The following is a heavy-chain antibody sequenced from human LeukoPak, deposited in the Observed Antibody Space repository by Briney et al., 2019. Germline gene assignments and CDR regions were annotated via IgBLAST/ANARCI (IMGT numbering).Heavy chain of an antibody. CDR3: AKDGGREQWLKSYFDY. CDR1: GFTFSSYA. Sequence: SGRSLRLSCAASGFTFSSYAMHWVRQAPGKGLEWVAVISYDGSNKYYADSVKGRFTISRDNSKNTLYLQMNSLRAEDTAVYYCAKDGGREQWLKSYFDYWGQGTLVTVSS. CDR2: ISYDGSNK. D-gene: IGHD6-19*01. V-gene: IGHV3-30-3*01. J-gene: IGHJ4*02.